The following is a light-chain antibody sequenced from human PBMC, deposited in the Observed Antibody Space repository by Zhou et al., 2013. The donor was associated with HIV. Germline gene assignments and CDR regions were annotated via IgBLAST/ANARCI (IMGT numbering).Light chain of an antibody. J-gene: IGKJ3*01. V-gene: IGKV3D-15*01. CDR2: GAS. CDR3: QQYNNWPPS. Sequence: EIVLTQSPGTLSLSPGERATLSCRASQTVPSNYLAWYQQKPGQAPRLLIYGASNRATGIPDRFSGSGSGTEFTLSISSMQSEDFAAYYCQQYNNWPPSFGPGTKVDIK. CDR1: QTVPSN.